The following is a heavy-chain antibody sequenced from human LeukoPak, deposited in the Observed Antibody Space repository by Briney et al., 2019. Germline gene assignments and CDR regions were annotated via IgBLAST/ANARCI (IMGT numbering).Heavy chain of an antibody. CDR2: ISSSSSYI. CDR1: GFTFSSYS. V-gene: IGHV3-21*01. D-gene: IGHD3-16*01. J-gene: IGHJ5*02. Sequence: PGGSLRLSCAASGFTFSSYSMNWVRQAPGKGLEWVSSISSSSSYIYYADSVKGRFTISRDNAKNSLYLQMNSLRAEDTAVYYCARGRKALFGWFDPWGQGTLVTVSS. CDR3: ARGRKALFGWFDP.